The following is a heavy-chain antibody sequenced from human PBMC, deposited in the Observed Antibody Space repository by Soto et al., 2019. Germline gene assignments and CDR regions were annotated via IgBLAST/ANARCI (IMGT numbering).Heavy chain of an antibody. CDR3: ARGVLYYYDSSGYPHWFDP. D-gene: IGHD3-22*01. Sequence: PGWSLRLSCAASGFAFSSCCMTWLRQDPGKGLEWVSAISGSGGSTYYADSVKGRFTISRDNAKNSLYLQMNSLRAEDTAVYYCARGVLYYYDSSGYPHWFDPWGQGTLVTVSS. V-gene: IGHV3-23*01. CDR2: ISGSGGST. CDR1: GFAFSSCC. J-gene: IGHJ5*02.